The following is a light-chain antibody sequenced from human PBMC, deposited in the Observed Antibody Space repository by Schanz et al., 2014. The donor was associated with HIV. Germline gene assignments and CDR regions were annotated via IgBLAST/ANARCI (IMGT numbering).Light chain of an antibody. J-gene: IGKJ2*01. CDR2: GAS. V-gene: IGKV3-15*01. CDR3: QQYGSSPYT. Sequence: ELVMTQSPATLSVSPGEGATLSCRTSLSVDSNLAWYQQKPGQSPRLLIYGASTRATGIPARFSGSGSGTDFTLTISRLEPEDFAVYYCQQYGSSPYTFGQGTKLEIK. CDR1: LSVDSN.